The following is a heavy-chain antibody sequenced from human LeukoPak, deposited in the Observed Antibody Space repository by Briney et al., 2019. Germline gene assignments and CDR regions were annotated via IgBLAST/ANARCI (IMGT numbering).Heavy chain of an antibody. Sequence: PSETLSLTCAVYGGSFSGYYWSWIRQPPGKGLEWIGEINHSGSTNYNPSLKSRVTISVDTSKNQLSLKLSSVTAADTAVYYCASLFYYDSSGYYWDFDYWGQGTLVTVSS. D-gene: IGHD3-22*01. CDR1: GGSFSGYY. J-gene: IGHJ4*02. V-gene: IGHV4-34*01. CDR3: ASLFYYDSSGYYWDFDY. CDR2: INHSGST.